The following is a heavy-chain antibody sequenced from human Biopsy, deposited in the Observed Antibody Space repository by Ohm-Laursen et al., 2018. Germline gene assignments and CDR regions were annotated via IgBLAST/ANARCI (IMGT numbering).Heavy chain of an antibody. Sequence: SDTLSLTCSVSGGSVGSGTFHWGWIRQPPGKGLEWIGHVYYTGNTNYNPSLKSRVTISMDMSKNQFSLRLSSVTAADTAVYYCVRQGGYFQNWGSGSQVAVSS. CDR1: GGSVGSGTFH. CDR2: VYYTGNT. D-gene: IGHD5-12*01. V-gene: IGHV4-61*01. CDR3: VRQGGYFQN. J-gene: IGHJ1*01.